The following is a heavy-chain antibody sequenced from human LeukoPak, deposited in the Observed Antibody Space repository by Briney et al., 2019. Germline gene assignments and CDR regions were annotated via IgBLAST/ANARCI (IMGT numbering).Heavy chain of an antibody. CDR1: GFTFSSYA. CDR3: ARNYADYVGYFFFDY. V-gene: IGHV3-23*01. CDR2: ISGSGGST. D-gene: IGHD4-17*01. Sequence: GGSLRLSCAASGFTFSSYAMSWVRQAPGKGLEWISAISGSGGSTYYADSAKGRFTISRDNSQNTLYLQMNSLRAEDTAVYYCARNYADYVGYFFFDYWGQGTLVTVSS. J-gene: IGHJ4*02.